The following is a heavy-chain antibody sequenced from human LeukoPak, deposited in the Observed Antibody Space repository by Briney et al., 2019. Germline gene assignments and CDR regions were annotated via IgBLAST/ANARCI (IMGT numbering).Heavy chain of an antibody. Sequence: GASVKVSCKASGYTFTGYYMHWVRQAPGRGLEWMGWVNPNSGGTNYAQKFQGRVTITRDTSISTAYMELSRLRSDDKAVYYCARFLWRAGGFDYWGQGTLVTVSS. D-gene: IGHD1-14*01. J-gene: IGHJ4*02. CDR2: VNPNSGGT. V-gene: IGHV1-2*02. CDR1: GYTFTGYY. CDR3: ARFLWRAGGFDY.